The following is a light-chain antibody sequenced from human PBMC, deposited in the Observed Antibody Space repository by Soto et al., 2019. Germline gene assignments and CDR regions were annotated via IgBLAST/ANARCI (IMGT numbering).Light chain of an antibody. CDR1: SSDVGSFKL. V-gene: IGLV2-23*02. CDR3: CAFAGSSPHV. CDR2: EVA. Sequence: QSALTQPASVSGSPGQSITIASTGTSSDVGSFKLVSWYQQHPGKAPKLIIYEVAKRPSGVSNRFSGSKSGNTASLTISGLQAEDEAYYYCCAFAGSSPHVFGTGTKLTVL. J-gene: IGLJ1*01.